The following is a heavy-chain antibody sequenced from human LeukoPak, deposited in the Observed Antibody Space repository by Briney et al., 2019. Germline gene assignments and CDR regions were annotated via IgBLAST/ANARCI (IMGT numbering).Heavy chain of an antibody. J-gene: IGHJ3*02. CDR2: IYHSGNT. V-gene: IGHV4-4*02. CDR3: ARELKENYGDYEAVAFDI. CDR1: GGSISSSNW. Sequence: KASETLSLTCAVSGGSISSSNWWSWVRQPPGKGLEWIGEIYHSGNTNSNPSLKSRVTISVDKSKNQFSLKLSSVTAADTAVYYCARELKENYGDYEAVAFDIWGQGTMVTVSS. D-gene: IGHD4-17*01.